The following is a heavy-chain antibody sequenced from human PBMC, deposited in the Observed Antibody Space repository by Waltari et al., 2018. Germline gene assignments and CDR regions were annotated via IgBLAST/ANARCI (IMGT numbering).Heavy chain of an antibody. V-gene: IGHV4-38-2*02. Sequence: VQLVQSGAEVKKPGESLKISCKGSGYSFTSYWIGWVRQMPGKGLEWIGSIYHSGSTDYNPSLKSRVTIAVDTSKNQFSLKLSSVTAADTAVYYCASGRDILTGYYIWGQGTLVTVSS. CDR2: IYHSGST. CDR3: ASGRDILTGYYI. CDR1: GYSFTSYW. D-gene: IGHD3-9*01. J-gene: IGHJ4*02.